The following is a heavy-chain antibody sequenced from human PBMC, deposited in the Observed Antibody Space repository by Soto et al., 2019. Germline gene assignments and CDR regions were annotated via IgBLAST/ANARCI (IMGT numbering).Heavy chain of an antibody. J-gene: IGHJ4*02. V-gene: IGHV3-23*01. CDR3: AKGGGWLYYFDY. CDR2: ISGSGDRI. D-gene: IGHD6-19*01. CDR1: GFTFSPFA. Sequence: GGSLRLSCVASGFTFSPFAMTWVRKAPGKGLEWVSAISGSGDRIYYADSVKGRFTIFRDNSKNTLFLQMNSLRADDTAVYYCAKGGGWLYYFDYWGQGALVTVSS.